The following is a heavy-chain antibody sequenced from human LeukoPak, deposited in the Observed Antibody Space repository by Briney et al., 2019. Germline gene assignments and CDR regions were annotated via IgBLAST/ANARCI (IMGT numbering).Heavy chain of an antibody. Sequence: GGSLRLSCVASGNYWMHWVRQVPGKGLVWVSHINSDGSWTSYADSVKGRFTISKDNAKNTVYLQMNSLRAEDTAVYYCVSFYETYWGRGTLVTVSS. CDR3: VSFYETY. D-gene: IGHD2/OR15-2a*01. J-gene: IGHJ4*02. CDR1: GNYW. V-gene: IGHV3-74*01. CDR2: INSDGSWT.